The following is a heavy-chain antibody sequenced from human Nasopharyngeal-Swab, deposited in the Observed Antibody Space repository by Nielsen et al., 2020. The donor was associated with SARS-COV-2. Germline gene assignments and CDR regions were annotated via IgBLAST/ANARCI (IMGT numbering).Heavy chain of an antibody. Sequence: SETLSLTCTVSGDSIRSGNYWGWIRQPPGKGLEWIGSIYHNGRTNYKPSLKSRVTMSVDTSKNHFSLKLSSVTAADTAVYYCARDLARSTGYLDSWGQGILVTVS. CDR1: GDSIRSGNY. CDR2: IYHNGRT. CDR3: ARDLARSTGYLDS. V-gene: IGHV4-38-2*02. J-gene: IGHJ4*02.